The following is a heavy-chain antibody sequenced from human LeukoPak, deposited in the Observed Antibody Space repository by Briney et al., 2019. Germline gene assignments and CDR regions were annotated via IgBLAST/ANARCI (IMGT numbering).Heavy chain of an antibody. V-gene: IGHV3-23*01. Sequence: GGSLRLSCAASGFTFSSYTMSWVRQAPGKGLEWVSAVSGSGDKTFYADSVKGRFTISRDNSKGTLYLQMNSLRAEDTALYYCARDFYDSSGYYFDYWGQGTLVTVSS. CDR3: ARDFYDSSGYYFDY. CDR2: VSGSGDKT. D-gene: IGHD3-22*01. J-gene: IGHJ4*02. CDR1: GFTFSSYT.